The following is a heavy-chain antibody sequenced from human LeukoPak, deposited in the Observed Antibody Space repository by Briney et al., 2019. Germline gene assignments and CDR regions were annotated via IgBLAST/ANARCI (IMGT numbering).Heavy chain of an antibody. CDR3: AKDGSGWDSSIPYYFDY. CDR1: GFTFSNNG. V-gene: IGHV3-30*18. J-gene: IGHJ4*02. Sequence: GGSLRLSCVASGFTFSNNGMHWVRQAPGKGLEWVAVISYDGSNKYYADSVKGRFTISRDNSKSTLYLQMNSLRAEDTAVYYCAKDGSGWDSSIPYYFDYWGQGTLVTVSS. CDR2: ISYDGSNK. D-gene: IGHD3-22*01.